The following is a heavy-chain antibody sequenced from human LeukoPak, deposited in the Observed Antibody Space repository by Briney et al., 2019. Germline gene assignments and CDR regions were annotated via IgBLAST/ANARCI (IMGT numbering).Heavy chain of an antibody. V-gene: IGHV4-59*01. D-gene: IGHD3-22*01. CDR3: ARRDVSGYYNY. CDR2: IYYSGST. CDR1: GGSISSYY. J-gene: IGHJ4*02. Sequence: SETLSLTCTVSGGSISSYYWSWIRQSPGKGLGWIGYIYYSGSTEYNPSLKSRVTISVDTSKNQFSLKLSSVTAADTAVYYCARRDVSGYYNYWGQGTLVTVSS.